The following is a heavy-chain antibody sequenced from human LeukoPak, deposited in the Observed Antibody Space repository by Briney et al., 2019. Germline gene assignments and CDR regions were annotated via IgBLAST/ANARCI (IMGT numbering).Heavy chain of an antibody. D-gene: IGHD2-2*01. Sequence: GGSLRLSCAASGFTFSSYSMNWVRQAPGKGLEWVSSISSNSSNIYYADSVKGRVTISRDNAKNSLYLQMNSLRAEDTAVYYCARQQGVVVPAVMRSWKGGPGTNWFYPWGQGTLVTVSS. V-gene: IGHV3-21*01. CDR3: ARQQGVVVPAVMRSWKGGPGTNWFYP. CDR2: ISSNSSNI. J-gene: IGHJ5*02. CDR1: GFTFSSYS.